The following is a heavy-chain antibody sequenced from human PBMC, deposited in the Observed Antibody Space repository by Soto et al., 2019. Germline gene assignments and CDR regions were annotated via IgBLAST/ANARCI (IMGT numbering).Heavy chain of an antibody. Sequence: QVQLVQSGAEVKKPGSSVKVSCTASGGTFSSYAISWVRQAPGQGLEWMGGIIPIFGTANYAQKFQGRVTITADESTSTAYMELSSLRSEDTAVYYCLYYGDYVHGDDYWGQGTLVTVSS. V-gene: IGHV1-69*01. CDR2: IIPIFGTA. D-gene: IGHD4-17*01. CDR1: GGTFSSYA. J-gene: IGHJ4*02. CDR3: LYYGDYVHGDDY.